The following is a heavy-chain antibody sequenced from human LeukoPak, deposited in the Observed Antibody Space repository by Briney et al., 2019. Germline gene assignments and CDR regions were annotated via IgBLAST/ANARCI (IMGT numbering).Heavy chain of an antibody. V-gene: IGHV3-53*05. Sequence: PGGSLRLSCAASGFTVSSNYMSWVRQAPGKGLEWVSVIYSGGSTYYADSVKGRFTISRDNAKNSLYLQMNSLRAEDTALYYCAKDYYDFWSGSTTFDYWGQGTLVTVSS. CDR1: GFTVSSNY. CDR3: AKDYYDFWSGSTTFDY. J-gene: IGHJ4*02. D-gene: IGHD3-3*01. CDR2: IYSGGST.